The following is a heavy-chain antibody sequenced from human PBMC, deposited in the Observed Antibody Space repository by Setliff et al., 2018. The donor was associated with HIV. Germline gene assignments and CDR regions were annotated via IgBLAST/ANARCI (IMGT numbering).Heavy chain of an antibody. D-gene: IGHD1-20*01. V-gene: IGHV3-15*01. CDR3: STVKWNDDYYYYGMDV. Sequence: AGGSLRLSCGASGFNFRNAWMSWVRQAPGKGLEWVGRIKSKSDGGTTDSAAPVKGRFTISRDDSKNMLYVQMNSLKTEDTAVYYCSTVKWNDDYYYYGMDVWGQGTTVTVSS. CDR1: GFNFRNAW. J-gene: IGHJ6*02. CDR2: IKSKSDGGTT.